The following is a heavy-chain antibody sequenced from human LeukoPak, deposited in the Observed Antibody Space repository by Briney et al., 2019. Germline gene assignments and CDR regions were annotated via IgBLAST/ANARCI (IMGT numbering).Heavy chain of an antibody. CDR3: ARHPELYFFDY. CDR1: GASISSYY. J-gene: IGHJ4*02. Sequence: TSETLSLTCTVSGASISSYYWSWIRQPPGKGLEWIGYISYSGSTNYNPSLKSRVTISADTSKNQLSLTLSSVTAADTAVYYCARHPELYFFDYWGQGTLVTVSS. D-gene: IGHD3-10*01. CDR2: ISYSGST. V-gene: IGHV4-59*08.